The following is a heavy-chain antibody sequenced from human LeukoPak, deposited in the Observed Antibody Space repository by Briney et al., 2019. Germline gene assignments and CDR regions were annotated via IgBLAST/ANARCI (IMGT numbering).Heavy chain of an antibody. V-gene: IGHV4-34*01. J-gene: IGHJ4*02. Sequence: SETLSLTCAVYGGSFSGYYWSWIRQPPGKGLEWIGEINHSGSTTYNPSLKSRVIISVDTSKNQFSLRLSSVTAADTAVYCCARKGGQERAAAGKVFYFDYWGQGTLVTVSS. CDR3: ARKGGQERAAAGKVFYFDY. D-gene: IGHD6-13*01. CDR1: GGSFSGYY. CDR2: INHSGST.